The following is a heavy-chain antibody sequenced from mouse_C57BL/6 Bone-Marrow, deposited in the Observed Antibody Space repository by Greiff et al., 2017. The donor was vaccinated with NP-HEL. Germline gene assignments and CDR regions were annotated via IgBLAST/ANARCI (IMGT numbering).Heavy chain of an antibody. D-gene: IGHD2-3*01. CDR2: IDPSDSYT. CDR1: GYTFTSYW. V-gene: IGHV1-50*01. CDR3: ARSDGYYFDY. Sequence: QVQLQQPGAELVKPGASVKLSCKASGYTFTSYWMQWVKQRPGQGLEWIGEIDPSDSYTNYNQKFKGKATLTVDTSSSTTYVQLSSLTSEDSAVYYCARSDGYYFDYWGQGTTLTVSS. J-gene: IGHJ2*01.